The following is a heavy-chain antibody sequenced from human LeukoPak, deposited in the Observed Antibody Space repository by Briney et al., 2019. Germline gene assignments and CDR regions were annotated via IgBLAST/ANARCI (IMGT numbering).Heavy chain of an antibody. CDR1: GFTVSSNY. J-gene: IGHJ6*02. V-gene: IGHV3-53*01. CDR3: AKCGGGGCYSYGMDV. D-gene: IGHD2-21*02. Sequence: GGSLRLSCAASGFTVSSNYMSWVRQAPGKGLEWVSVIYSGGSTYYADSVKGGFTISRDNSKNTLYLQMNSLRAEDTAVYYCAKCGGGGCYSYGMDVWGQGTTVTVSS. CDR2: IYSGGST.